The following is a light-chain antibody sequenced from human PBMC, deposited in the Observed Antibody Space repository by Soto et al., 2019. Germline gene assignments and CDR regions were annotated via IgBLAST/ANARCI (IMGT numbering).Light chain of an antibody. CDR3: LLSYNGPYV. J-gene: IGLJ1*01. CDR1: TGAVTNGHY. CDR2: DTT. Sequence: AVLTQEPSLPVSPGGTVTLTCGSSTGAVTNGHYPYWFQQKPGQAPRTLIYDTTNRHSWTPARFSGSLLGGKAALTLSGAQPEDEAEYYCLLSYNGPYVFGTGTKVTVL. V-gene: IGLV7-46*01.